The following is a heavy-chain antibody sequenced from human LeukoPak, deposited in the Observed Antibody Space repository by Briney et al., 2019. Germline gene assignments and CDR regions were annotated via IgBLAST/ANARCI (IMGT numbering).Heavy chain of an antibody. J-gene: IGHJ4*02. CDR1: GGSFSGYY. D-gene: IGHD4-17*01. CDR3: ARAGTVTTVWPYYFDY. Sequence: SETLSLTCAVYGGSFSGYYWSWIRQPPGKGLEWIGEINHSGSTNYNPSLKSRVTMSVDTSKNQFSLKLSSVTAADTAVYYCARAGTVTTVWPYYFDYWGQGTLVTVSS. V-gene: IGHV4-34*01. CDR2: INHSGST.